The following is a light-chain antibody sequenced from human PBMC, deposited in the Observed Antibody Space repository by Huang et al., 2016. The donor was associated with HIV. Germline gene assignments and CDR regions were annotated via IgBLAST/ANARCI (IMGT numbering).Light chain of an antibody. CDR1: HSITTY. CDR2: ATS. CDR3: QQTHTTPWT. Sequence: DIHMTQSPSSLPASVGDRVTITCRTSHSITTYLNWYQQKPVKAPALLIYATSSLHSGVPSRFSGSVSGTHFTLTITKLRPEDFATYYCQQTHTTPWTFGPGTRVEIK. V-gene: IGKV1-39*01. J-gene: IGKJ3*01.